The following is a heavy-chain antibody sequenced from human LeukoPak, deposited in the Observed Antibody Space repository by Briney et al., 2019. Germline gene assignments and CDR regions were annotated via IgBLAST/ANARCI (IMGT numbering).Heavy chain of an antibody. Sequence: GGSLRLSCAASGFTFSSYEMNWVRQAPGKGLEWVSYISNTGSTIHYADSVKGRFTISRDNAKNSLYLQMNSLRAEDTAVYYCARDLYGNNRVQDYWGQGTLVTVSS. V-gene: IGHV3-48*03. CDR3: ARDLYGNNRVQDY. CDR1: GFTFSSYE. D-gene: IGHD1-14*01. CDR2: ISNTGSTI. J-gene: IGHJ4*02.